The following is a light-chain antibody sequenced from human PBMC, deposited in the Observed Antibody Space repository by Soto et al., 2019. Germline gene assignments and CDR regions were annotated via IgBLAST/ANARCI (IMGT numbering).Light chain of an antibody. V-gene: IGKV1-5*03. J-gene: IGKJ5*01. CDR2: KAS. Sequence: DIQLSQSPATLSASVGDRVTITCRASQSISSWLAWYQQKPGKAPKLLIYKASSLESGVPSRFSGSGSGTHFTLTISSLQPEDFATYYCQQLHGYPIPFGQGTRPAIK. CDR3: QQLHGYPIP. CDR1: QSISSW.